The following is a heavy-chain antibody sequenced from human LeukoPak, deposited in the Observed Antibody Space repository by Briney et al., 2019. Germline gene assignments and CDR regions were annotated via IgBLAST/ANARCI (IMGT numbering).Heavy chain of an antibody. CDR2: IASDGSGT. CDR1: GFTFSSYW. J-gene: IGHJ6*02. Sequence: GGSLRLSCAAFGFTFSSYWMNWVRQAPGKGLVWVSRIASDGSGTTYADSVKGRFSISRDNAKNTLYLQMNSLRVEDTAVYYCTRVLPPYYDFWSGYYPNPLYYGMDVWDQGTTVTVSS. D-gene: IGHD3-3*01. CDR3: TRVLPPYYDFWSGYYPNPLYYGMDV. V-gene: IGHV3-74*01.